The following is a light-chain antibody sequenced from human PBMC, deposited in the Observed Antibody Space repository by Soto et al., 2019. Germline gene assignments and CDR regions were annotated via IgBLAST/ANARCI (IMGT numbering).Light chain of an antibody. Sequence: EVVLTQSPGTLSLSPGERATLSCRASQSVSTSFLAWYQQKPGQAPRLLIYDGSIRATGIPARFSDSGSGTDFTLTISSLQSEDFAVYYCQQYNNWPPWTFGQGTKVDIK. CDR3: QQYNNWPPWT. J-gene: IGKJ1*01. V-gene: IGKV3-20*01. CDR1: QSVSTSF. CDR2: DGS.